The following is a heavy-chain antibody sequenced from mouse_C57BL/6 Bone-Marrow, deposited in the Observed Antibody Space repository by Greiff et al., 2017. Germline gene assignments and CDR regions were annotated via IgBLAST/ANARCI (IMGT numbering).Heavy chain of an antibody. Sequence: QVQLKESGAELARPGASVKLSCKASGYTFTSYGISWVKQRTGQGLEWIGEIYPRSGNTYYNEKFKGKATLTADKSSSTAYMELRSLTSEDSAVYFCAKRQLRLRGPMDYWGQGTSVTVSS. CDR3: AKRQLRLRGPMDY. J-gene: IGHJ4*01. D-gene: IGHD3-2*02. CDR2: IYPRSGNT. V-gene: IGHV1-81*01. CDR1: GYTFTSYG.